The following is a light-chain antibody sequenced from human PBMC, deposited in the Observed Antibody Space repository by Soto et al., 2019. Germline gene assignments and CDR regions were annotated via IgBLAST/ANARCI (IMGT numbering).Light chain of an antibody. CDR2: DND. Sequence: QSVLTQPPSVSAAPGQKVTVSCSGSSSNIGNAFVSWYQQLPGTAPKPFISDNDKRPSGIPDRFSGSKSGTSATLVITGLQTGDEADYYCASWDHRLNRFVFGSGTKVTVL. CDR3: ASWDHRLNRFV. J-gene: IGLJ1*01. CDR1: SSNIGNAF. V-gene: IGLV1-51*01.